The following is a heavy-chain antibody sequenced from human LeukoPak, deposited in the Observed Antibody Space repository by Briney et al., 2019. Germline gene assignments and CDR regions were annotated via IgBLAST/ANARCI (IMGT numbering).Heavy chain of an antibody. CDR1: GFSLNASAMC. CDR2: IDWDDDT. Sequence: SGPALVKPTQTLTLTCTFSGFSLNASAMCVSWIHQPPGKALEWLARIDWDDDTYYSTSLNPRLTISKDTSKNQVVLTMTNMDPVDTATYYCARMNRGNYFDYWGQGTLVTVSS. J-gene: IGHJ4*02. V-gene: IGHV2-70*11. D-gene: IGHD7-27*01. CDR3: ARMNRGNYFDY.